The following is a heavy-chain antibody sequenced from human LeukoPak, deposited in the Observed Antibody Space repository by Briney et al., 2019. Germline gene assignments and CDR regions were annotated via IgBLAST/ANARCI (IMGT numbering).Heavy chain of an antibody. CDR1: GFTFSNYW. D-gene: IGHD2-21*01. J-gene: IGHJ4*02. CDR2: MKQDGSLK. Sequence: GGSLRLSCAASGFTFSNYWMTWVRQAPGKGLEWVANMKQDGSLKSYVDSVKGRFTISRDNTKNSLYLQMDSLRPEDTAVYYCARVDHSLGKTYFDYWGQGTLVTVSS. CDR3: ARVDHSLGKTYFDY. V-gene: IGHV3-7*01.